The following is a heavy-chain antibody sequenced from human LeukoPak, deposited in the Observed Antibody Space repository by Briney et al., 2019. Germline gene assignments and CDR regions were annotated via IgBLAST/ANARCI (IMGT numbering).Heavy chain of an antibody. J-gene: IGHJ5*02. CDR3: ARDSAQAVAGTAFDP. CDR1: GYTFTEYY. CDR2: INPNSGGT. D-gene: IGHD6-19*01. Sequence: ASVKVSCKASGYTFTEYYFHWVRQAPGQGLEWMGWINPNSGGTNYAQKLQGRVTMTRDTSISTAYMELSRLRSDDTAVYYCARDSAQAVAGTAFDPWGQGTLVTVSS. V-gene: IGHV1-2*02.